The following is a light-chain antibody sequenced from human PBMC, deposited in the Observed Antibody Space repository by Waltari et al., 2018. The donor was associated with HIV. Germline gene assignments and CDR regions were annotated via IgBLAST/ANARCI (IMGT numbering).Light chain of an antibody. CDR1: QSISTY. CDR3: QQYNSYSPST. V-gene: IGKV1-5*03. CDR2: MAS. Sequence: DIKMTQSPSTLSASVGDRVAITCRASQSISTYLAWYQQKPGKAPKVLIYMASKLESGVPSRFSGSGSGTDFTLTISSLQPYDFASYYCQQYNSYSPSTFGQGTKLEIK. J-gene: IGKJ2*01.